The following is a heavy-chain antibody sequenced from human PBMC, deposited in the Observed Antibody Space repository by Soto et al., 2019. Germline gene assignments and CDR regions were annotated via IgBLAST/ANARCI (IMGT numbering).Heavy chain of an antibody. Sequence: GGSLRLSCAASGFTFSSYAMHWVRQAPGKGLEWVAVISYDGSNKYYADSVKGRFTISRDNSKNTLYLQMNSLRAEDTAVYYCESGHGFDYWGQGTLVTVSS. J-gene: IGHJ4*02. CDR1: GFTFSSYA. V-gene: IGHV3-30-3*01. CDR2: ISYDGSNK. CDR3: ESGHGFDY.